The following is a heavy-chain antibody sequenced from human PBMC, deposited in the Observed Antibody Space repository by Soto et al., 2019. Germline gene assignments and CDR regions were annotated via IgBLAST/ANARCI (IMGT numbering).Heavy chain of an antibody. CDR3: ARGGDIVATSGYYYYYYGMDV. CDR1: GITVSSNY. J-gene: IGHJ6*02. Sequence: GVSLRLSFAASGITVSSNYMSLVRQAPGKWLALVSVIYSGGSTSYADCVRGRFTISRDNSKNTLYLQMNSLRAEDTAVYYCARGGDIVATSGYYYYYYGMDVWGQGTTVTVSS. V-gene: IGHV3-53*01. D-gene: IGHD5-12*01. CDR2: IYSGGST.